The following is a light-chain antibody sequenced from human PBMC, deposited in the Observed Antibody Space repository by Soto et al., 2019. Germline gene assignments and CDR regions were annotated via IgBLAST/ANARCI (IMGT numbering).Light chain of an antibody. CDR1: SSDVGGYNF. V-gene: IGLV2-8*01. CDR3: SSYGGSNNLNWL. Sequence: QSALTQPPSASGSPGQSVTISCTGTSSDVGGYNFVSWYQQQPGKAPKLLIYEVSKRPSGVPDRFSGSKSGYTASLTVSGLHAEDEADYYCSSYGGSNNLNWLFGGGTKLTVL. J-gene: IGLJ3*02. CDR2: EVS.